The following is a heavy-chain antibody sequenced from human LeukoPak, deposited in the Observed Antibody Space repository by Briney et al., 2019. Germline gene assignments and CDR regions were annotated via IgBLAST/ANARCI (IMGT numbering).Heavy chain of an antibody. Sequence: SETLSLTCTVSGGSISSYYWRWIRQPPGKGLEWIVYIYYGGSSNYYTSLDRRITISVDTSKNQFSLKMSSVTAADTAVYYCARQRGYCSSTSCYDPPINWFDPWGQGTLVTVSS. V-gene: IGHV4-59*01. D-gene: IGHD2-2*01. CDR1: GGSISSYY. J-gene: IGHJ5*02. CDR3: ARQRGYCSSTSCYDPPINWFDP. CDR2: IYYGGSS.